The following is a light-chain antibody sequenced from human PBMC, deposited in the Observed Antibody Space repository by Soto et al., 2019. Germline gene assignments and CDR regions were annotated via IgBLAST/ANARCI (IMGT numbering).Light chain of an antibody. Sequence: DIQMTQSPSTLSGSVGDRVTITCRASQTISSWLAWYQQKPGKAPKLLIYKASTLKSGVPSRFSGSGSGTEFTLTISSLQPEDFATYYCQQSYSTPLITFGQGTRLEI. CDR2: KAS. V-gene: IGKV1-5*03. CDR1: QTISSW. CDR3: QQSYSTPLIT. J-gene: IGKJ5*01.